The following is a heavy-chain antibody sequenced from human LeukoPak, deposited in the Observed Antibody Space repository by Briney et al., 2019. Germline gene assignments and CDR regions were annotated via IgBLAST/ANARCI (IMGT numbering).Heavy chain of an antibody. J-gene: IGHJ4*02. Sequence: GGSLRLSCAASGFTFSRYWMSWVRQAPGKGLECVANIKPDGSEKYYVDSVKGRFTISRDNVKNSLYLQMNSLRAEDTAVYYCARRNSATDYWGQGTLVTVSS. CDR2: IKPDGSEK. V-gene: IGHV3-7*01. CDR3: ARRNSATDY. D-gene: IGHD1-14*01. CDR1: GFTFSRYW.